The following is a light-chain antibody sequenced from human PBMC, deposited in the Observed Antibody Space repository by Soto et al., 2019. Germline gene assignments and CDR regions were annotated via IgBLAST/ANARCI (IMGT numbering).Light chain of an antibody. V-gene: IGKV1-5*03. CDR2: KTS. Sequence: DIQMTQSPSTLSASVGDRVTITCRASQSINNWLAWYQQKPGKAPKLLIYKTSDLERGVPSRFSGSGSVTEFSLTISSLQPDDFATYYCQQYKSFSLTFGGVTMVEV. J-gene: IGKJ4*01. CDR1: QSINNW. CDR3: QQYKSFSLT.